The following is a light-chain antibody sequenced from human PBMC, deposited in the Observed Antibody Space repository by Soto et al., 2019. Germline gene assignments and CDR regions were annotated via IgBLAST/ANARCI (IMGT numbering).Light chain of an antibody. J-gene: IGKJ4*01. CDR3: QQSYSIPLT. Sequence: DVQMTQSPSSLSASVGDRVTITCRASQTISTYLSWYQQKPGKAPKLLIYAASDLQSGVPSRFSGSGSGTDFSLTISSLQTEDFATYYCQQSYSIPLTFGGGTKVEIK. CDR1: QTISTY. CDR2: AAS. V-gene: IGKV1-39*01.